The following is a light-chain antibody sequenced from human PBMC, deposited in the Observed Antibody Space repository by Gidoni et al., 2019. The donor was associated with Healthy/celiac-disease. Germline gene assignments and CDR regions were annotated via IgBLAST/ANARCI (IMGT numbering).Light chain of an antibody. CDR3: MQALQTPLT. CDR2: LGS. V-gene: IGKV2-28*01. CDR1: QSLLHSNGYNY. Sequence: DIVMTQSPLSLHVTPGEPASISCRSSQSLLHSNGYNYLDWYLQKPGPSPPLLIYLGSNRASGVPDRFSGSGSGTDFTLKISRVEAEDVGVYYCMQALQTPLTFGGGTKVEIK. J-gene: IGKJ4*01.